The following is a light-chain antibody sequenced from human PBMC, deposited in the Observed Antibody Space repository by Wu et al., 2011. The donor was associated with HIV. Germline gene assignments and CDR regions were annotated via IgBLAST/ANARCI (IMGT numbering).Light chain of an antibody. CDR1: QSIVTS. V-gene: IGKV3-11*01. J-gene: IGKJ5*01. CDR2: GAS. CDR3: QQRDYWPLI. Sequence: TLSCRASQSIVTSLAWYQHKSGQAPRLLIYGASNRATGVSARFSGSGSGTDFTLTISSLEPEDFAVYYCQQRDYWPLIFGQGTRLEVK.